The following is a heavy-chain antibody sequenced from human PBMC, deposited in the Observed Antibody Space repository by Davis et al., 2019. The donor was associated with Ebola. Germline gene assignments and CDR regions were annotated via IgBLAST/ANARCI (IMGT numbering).Heavy chain of an antibody. V-gene: IGHV1-3*01. Sequence: ASVKISCKASGYTFSVYSIYWVRQAPGQGLEWMGRINAGNGNTKYSQKFQGRVTITRDTSASTAYMELSSLRSEDTAVYYCASPGTSCYAAYCGMDVWGQGTTVTVSS. D-gene: IGHD2-2*01. J-gene: IGHJ6*02. CDR3: ASPGTSCYAAYCGMDV. CDR2: INAGNGNT. CDR1: GYTFSVYS.